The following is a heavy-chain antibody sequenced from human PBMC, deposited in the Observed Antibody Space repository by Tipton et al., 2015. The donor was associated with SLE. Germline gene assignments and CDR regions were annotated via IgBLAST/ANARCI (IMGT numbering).Heavy chain of an antibody. CDR1: GFTFSDYY. Sequence: SLRLSCAASGFTFSDYYMSWIRRAPGKGLEWVSYISSSSSYTNYADSVKGRFTISSDNAKNSLYLQMNSLRAEDTAVYYCARDRASGRGVKEAFDIWGQGKMVTVSS. CDR3: ARDRASGRGVKEAFDI. D-gene: IGHD1-26*01. CDR2: ISSSSSYT. J-gene: IGHJ3*02. V-gene: IGHV3-11*05.